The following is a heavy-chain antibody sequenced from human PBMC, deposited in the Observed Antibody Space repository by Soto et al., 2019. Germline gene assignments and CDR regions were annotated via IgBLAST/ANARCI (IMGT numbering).Heavy chain of an antibody. CDR1: GGSISSGGYY. CDR3: ASQRSGGLGFDY. Sequence: QVQLQESGPGLVKPSQTLSLTCTVSGGSISSGGYYWSWIRQHPGKGLEWIGYIYYSGSTYYNPSLKSRVXIXVXKSKNQFSLKLSSVTAADTAVYYCASQRSGGLGFDYWGQGTLVTVSS. CDR2: IYYSGST. J-gene: IGHJ4*02. D-gene: IGHD3-10*01. V-gene: IGHV4-31*03.